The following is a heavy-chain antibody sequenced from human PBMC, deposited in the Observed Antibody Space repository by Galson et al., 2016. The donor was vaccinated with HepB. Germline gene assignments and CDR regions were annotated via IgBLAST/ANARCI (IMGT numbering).Heavy chain of an antibody. Sequence: ETLSLTCAVSGGSISSRNWWTWVRQSPGKGLEWIAEIYRSGSTNYNPSLNSRVTISVEKSKNQFSLRLSSVTAADTAVYYCAALGYCTESDCHRPSWSQGTLVTVSS. D-gene: IGHD2-8*02. J-gene: IGHJ5*02. V-gene: IGHV4-4*02. CDR1: GGSISSRNW. CDR3: AALGYCTESDCHRPS. CDR2: IYRSGST.